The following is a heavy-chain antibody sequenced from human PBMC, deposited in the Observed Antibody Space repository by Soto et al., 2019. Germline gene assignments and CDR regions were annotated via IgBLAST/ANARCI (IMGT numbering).Heavy chain of an antibody. Sequence: QVQLVQSGAEVKKPGSSVKVSCKASGGTFSSYAISWVLQAPGQGLEWMGGIIPIFGTANSAQKFQGRVTITAEEATSTAYMELSSLRSEDTAVYYCSRPKAGYGDYVFDYWGQGTLVTVSS. V-gene: IGHV1-69*01. CDR2: IIPIFGTA. CDR1: GGTFSSYA. J-gene: IGHJ4*02. CDR3: SRPKAGYGDYVFDY. D-gene: IGHD4-17*01.